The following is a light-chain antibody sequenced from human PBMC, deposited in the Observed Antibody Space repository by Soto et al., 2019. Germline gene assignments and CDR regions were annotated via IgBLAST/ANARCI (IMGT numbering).Light chain of an antibody. CDR1: QSISSY. CDR3: QQSYSTLPLT. CDR2: AAS. Sequence: DIQMTQSPSSLSASVGDRVTITCRASQSISSYLNWYQQKPGKAPKLLIYAASSLQSGVPSRFSDSGSGTDFTLTISSLQPEDFATYYCQQSYSTLPLTFGGGTKVDIK. J-gene: IGKJ4*01. V-gene: IGKV1-39*01.